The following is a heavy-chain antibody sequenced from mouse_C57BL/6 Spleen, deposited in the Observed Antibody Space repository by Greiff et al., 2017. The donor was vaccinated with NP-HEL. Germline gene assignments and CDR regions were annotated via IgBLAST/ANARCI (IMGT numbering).Heavy chain of an antibody. V-gene: IGHV1-52*01. Sequence: QVQLQQSGAELVRPGSSVKLSCKASGYTFTSYWMHWVKQRPIQGLEWIGNIDPSDSETHYNQKFKDKATLTVDKSSSTAYMQLSSLTSEDSAVYYCARSNGSSSFAYWGQGTLVTVSA. CDR3: ARSNGSSSFAY. CDR2: IDPSDSET. J-gene: IGHJ3*01. CDR1: GYTFTSYW. D-gene: IGHD1-1*01.